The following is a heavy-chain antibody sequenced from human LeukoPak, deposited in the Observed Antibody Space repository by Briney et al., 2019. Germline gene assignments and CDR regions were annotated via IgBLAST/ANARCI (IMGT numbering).Heavy chain of an antibody. V-gene: IGHV3-23*01. CDR1: GFTFSSYA. CDR2: ISGSGSTT. Sequence: GGSLRLSCAASGFTFSSYAMSWVRQAPGKGLEWVSAISGSGSTTYYEDSVKGRFTISRDNTKNTLLLQMSRLGEDATAVYCSATLLRGSSYTYFDCRGPGTMVT. D-gene: IGHD5-18*01. CDR3: ATLLRGSSYTYFDC. J-gene: IGHJ4*01.